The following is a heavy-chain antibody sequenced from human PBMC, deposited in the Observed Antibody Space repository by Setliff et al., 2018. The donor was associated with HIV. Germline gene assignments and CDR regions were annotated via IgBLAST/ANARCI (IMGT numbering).Heavy chain of an antibody. CDR2: IIPMLGIT. D-gene: IGHD3-22*01. V-gene: IGHV1-69*10. Sequence: SVKVSCKASGGTFNTYAINWVRQAPGQGLEWMGGIIPMLGITNYAQRFQGRVTITADESTDTAYMELTSLRSEETAVYYCASSDYYDSSPRNWGQGALVTSPQ. J-gene: IGHJ4*02. CDR3: ASSDYYDSSPRN. CDR1: GGTFNTYA.